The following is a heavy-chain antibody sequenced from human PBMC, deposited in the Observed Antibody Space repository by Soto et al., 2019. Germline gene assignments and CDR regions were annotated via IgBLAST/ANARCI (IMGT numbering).Heavy chain of an antibody. D-gene: IGHD5-18*01. CDR1: GGSISSSSYY. J-gene: IGHJ6*02. CDR3: ACFFSGGYGYGFYYYGMDV. CDR2: IYYSGST. V-gene: IGHV4-39*01. Sequence: SETLSLTCTVSGGSISSSSYYWGWIRQPPGKGLEWIGSIYYSGSTYYNPSLKSQVTISVDTSKNQFSLKLSSVTAADTAVYYCACFFSGGYGYGFYYYGMDVWGQGTTVTVSS.